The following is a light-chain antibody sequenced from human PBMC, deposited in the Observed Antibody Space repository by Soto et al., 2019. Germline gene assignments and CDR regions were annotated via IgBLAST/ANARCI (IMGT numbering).Light chain of an antibody. Sequence: DFVMTQSPDSLAVSLGETATINCKSSQSVLYSSNNMNYLSWYQQKPGQPPKLLIYWASTRKSGVPDRISGSGSGTDFTLTISSLQAEDVAVYYCQRYYSIPLTYGGGTKVEIK. J-gene: IGKJ4*01. V-gene: IGKV4-1*01. CDR2: WAS. CDR3: QRYYSIPLT. CDR1: QSVLYSSNNMNY.